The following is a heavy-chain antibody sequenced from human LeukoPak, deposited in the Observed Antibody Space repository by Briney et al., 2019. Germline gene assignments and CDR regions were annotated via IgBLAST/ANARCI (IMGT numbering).Heavy chain of an antibody. D-gene: IGHD6-19*01. J-gene: IGHJ4*02. CDR3: ASSSSGWYGGECFDY. CDR2: IYHGGST. Sequence: PSETLSLTCAVSGYSISSGYYWGWIRQPPGKGLEWIGSIYHGGSTYYNPSLKSRVTISVDTSKNQFSLKLSSVTAADTAVYYCASSSSGWYGGECFDYWGQGTLVTVSS. CDR1: GYSISSGYY. V-gene: IGHV4-38-2*01.